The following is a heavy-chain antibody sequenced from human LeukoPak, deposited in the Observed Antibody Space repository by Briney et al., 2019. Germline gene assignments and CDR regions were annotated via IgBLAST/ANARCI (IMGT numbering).Heavy chain of an antibody. D-gene: IGHD6-13*01. V-gene: IGHV3-21*01. Sequence: GGSLRLSCAASGFTFSSYSMNWARQAPGKGLEWVSSISSSSSYIYYADSVKGRFTISRDNAKNSLYLQMNSLRAEDTAVYYCARGYSSSWYEDWFDPWGQGTLVTVSS. CDR2: ISSSSSYI. CDR3: ARGYSSSWYEDWFDP. CDR1: GFTFSSYS. J-gene: IGHJ5*02.